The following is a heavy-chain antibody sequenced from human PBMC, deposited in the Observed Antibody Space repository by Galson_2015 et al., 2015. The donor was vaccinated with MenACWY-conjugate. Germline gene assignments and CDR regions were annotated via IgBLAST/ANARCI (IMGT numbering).Heavy chain of an antibody. D-gene: IGHD6-19*01. CDR3: ARYRLDTSATTDF. CDR1: GFTFSNYA. CDR2: ISGRTGST. V-gene: IGHV3-23*01. Sequence: SLRLSCAASGFTFSNYAMSWVRQAPGKGLEWVSGISGRTGSTYYADSVKGQLTISRDNPKNTLYLQMNSLRVEDTAIYYCARYRLDTSATTDFWGQGTLVTVSS. J-gene: IGHJ4*02.